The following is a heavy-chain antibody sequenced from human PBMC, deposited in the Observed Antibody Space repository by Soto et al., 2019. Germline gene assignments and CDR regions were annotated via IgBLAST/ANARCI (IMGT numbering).Heavy chain of an antibody. D-gene: IGHD3-16*01. CDR1: GNSIPSYSYY. CDR3: SRVLGEPRVTWFVGFDY. V-gene: IGHV4-39*01. Sequence: KPSETLSLTCTASGNSIPSYSYYWGWNRQAQGKVLEWIGTMHSSGTTSYNTSLQSRATITMDTSKNQLFLALSSVSAADTAIYYCSRVLGEPRVTWFVGFDYWGQGSQVTVSS. CDR2: MHSSGTT. J-gene: IGHJ4*02.